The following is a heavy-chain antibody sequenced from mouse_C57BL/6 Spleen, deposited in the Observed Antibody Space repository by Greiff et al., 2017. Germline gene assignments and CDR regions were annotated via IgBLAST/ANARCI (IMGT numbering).Heavy chain of an antibody. J-gene: IGHJ3*01. CDR3: ARDDYDVIAWFAY. Sequence: VQLQQSGAELARPGASVKLSCKASGYTFTSYGISWVKQRTGQGLEWIGEIYPRSGSTYYNEKFTGKATLTADKSSSTAYMELRSLTSEDSAGYFCARDDYDVIAWFAYWGKGLWSLSLQ. CDR2: IYPRSGST. D-gene: IGHD2-4*01. V-gene: IGHV1-81*01. CDR1: GYTFTSYG.